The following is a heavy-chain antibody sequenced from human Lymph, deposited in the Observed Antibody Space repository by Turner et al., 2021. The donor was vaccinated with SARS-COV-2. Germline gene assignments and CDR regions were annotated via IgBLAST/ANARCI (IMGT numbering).Heavy chain of an antibody. CDR3: ARVVGGFGELGYYYYYGMDV. D-gene: IGHD3-10*01. CDR1: GGTFSSYA. J-gene: IGHJ6*02. CDR2: FIPILRIA. V-gene: IGHV1-69*10. Sequence: QVQLVQSGAEVKKPGSSVKVSCKASGGTFSSYAISWVRQAPGQGLGWMGGFIPILRIATYAQKFQGRVTMTADKSTSTAYMELSSLRSEDTAVFYCARVVGGFGELGYYYYYGMDVWGQGTTVTVSS.